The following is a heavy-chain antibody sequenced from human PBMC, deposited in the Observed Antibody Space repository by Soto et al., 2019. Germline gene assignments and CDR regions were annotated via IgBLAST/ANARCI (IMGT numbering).Heavy chain of an antibody. Sequence: EVQLLESGGGLVQPGGSLRLSCAASGFTFSSYAMSWFRQAPGKGLEWVSAISGGTSSTYYADSVKGRFTISRDNSKNTLYLQMNSLRAEDTAVYYCATERWAAAGTPTLDYWGQGTLVTVSS. D-gene: IGHD6-13*01. CDR2: ISGGTSST. CDR3: ATERWAAAGTPTLDY. CDR1: GFTFSSYA. J-gene: IGHJ4*02. V-gene: IGHV3-23*01.